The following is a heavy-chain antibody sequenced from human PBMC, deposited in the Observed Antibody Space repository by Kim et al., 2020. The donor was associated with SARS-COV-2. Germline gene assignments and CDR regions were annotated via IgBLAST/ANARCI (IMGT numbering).Heavy chain of an antibody. CDR3: AKVKWPWDY. J-gene: IGHJ4*02. V-gene: IGHV3-23*01. Sequence: GSKYYADSVKGRFTISRDNTKNTLYLQMNSLRAEDTAVYYCAKVKWPWDYWGQGTLVTVSS. CDR2: GSK. D-gene: IGHD5-12*01.